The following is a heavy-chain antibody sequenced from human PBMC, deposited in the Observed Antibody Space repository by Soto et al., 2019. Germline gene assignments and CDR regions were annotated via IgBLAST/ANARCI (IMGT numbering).Heavy chain of an antibody. Sequence: SVKVSCKASGGTFSSYTISWVRQAPGQGLEWMGRIIPILGIANYAQKFQGRVTITADKSTSTAYMELSSLRSEDTAVYYCAIRTRGLDGDYEDYYYYYMGVWGKGTTVTVSS. V-gene: IGHV1-69*02. CDR2: IIPILGIA. J-gene: IGHJ6*03. CDR3: AIRTRGLDGDYEDYYYYYMGV. CDR1: GGTFSSYT. D-gene: IGHD4-17*01.